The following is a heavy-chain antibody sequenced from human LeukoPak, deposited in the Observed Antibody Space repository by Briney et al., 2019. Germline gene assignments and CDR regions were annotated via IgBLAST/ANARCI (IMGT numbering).Heavy chain of an antibody. D-gene: IGHD3-9*01. V-gene: IGHV4-4*07. Sequence: SETLSLTCTVSGGSISSYYWSWIRQPAGKGLEWIGRIYTSGSTNYNPSLKSRVTISVDTSKNQFSLKLSSVTAADTAVYYCARGATWGGALRYFDWFAYHYYMDVWGKGTTVTVSS. CDR2: IYTSGST. CDR3: ARGATWGGALRYFDWFAYHYYMDV. CDR1: GGSISSYY. J-gene: IGHJ6*03.